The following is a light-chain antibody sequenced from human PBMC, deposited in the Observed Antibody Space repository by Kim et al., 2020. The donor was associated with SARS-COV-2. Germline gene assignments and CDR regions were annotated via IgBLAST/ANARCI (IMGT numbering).Light chain of an antibody. CDR1: QGISSY. CDR2: TAS. J-gene: IGKJ2*01. CDR3: QQVNDYPHT. V-gene: IGKV1-9*01. Sequence: IQLTQSPSSLSASVGDRVTITCRASQGISSYLAWYQQKPGKAPKLLIHTASTLHSGVPSRFSGSGSGTDFTLTISSLQPEDFATYYCQQVNDYPHTFGQGTKVDIK.